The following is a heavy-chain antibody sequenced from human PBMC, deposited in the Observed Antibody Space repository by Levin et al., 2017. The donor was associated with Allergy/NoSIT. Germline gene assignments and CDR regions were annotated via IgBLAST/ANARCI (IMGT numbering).Heavy chain of an antibody. CDR3: ARSSNYVYYYYGMDV. Sequence: PSETLSLTCTVSGGSISSYYWSWIRQPPGKGLEWIGYIYYSGSTNYNPSLKSRVTISVDTSKNQFSLKLSSVTAADTAVYYCARSSNYVYYYYGMDVWGQGTTVTVSS. CDR2: IYYSGST. D-gene: IGHD4-11*01. V-gene: IGHV4-59*08. CDR1: GGSISSYY. J-gene: IGHJ6*02.